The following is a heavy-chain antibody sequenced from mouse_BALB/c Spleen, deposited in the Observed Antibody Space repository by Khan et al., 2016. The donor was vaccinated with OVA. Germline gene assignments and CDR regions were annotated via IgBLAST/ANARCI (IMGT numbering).Heavy chain of an antibody. Sequence: EVELVESGGGLVEPGGSLKLSCAASGFTFSSFVMSWVRQTPEKRLEWVATISSAATYTYYPDSVKGRFPISRANAKNTLYLQMNSLRSGDMATYYCANGNYGWFAYWGQGTLVAVSA. V-gene: IGHV5-9-1*01. D-gene: IGHD2-1*01. CDR3: ANGNYGWFAY. CDR1: GFTFSSFV. J-gene: IGHJ3*01. CDR2: ISSAATYT.